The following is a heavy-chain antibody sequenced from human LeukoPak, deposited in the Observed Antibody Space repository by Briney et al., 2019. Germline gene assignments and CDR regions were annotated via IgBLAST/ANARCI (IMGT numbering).Heavy chain of an antibody. CDR1: GDSITTHP. J-gene: IGHJ4*02. CDR3: SRLAKCDGNCYSFDL. CDR2: IDSNGNT. D-gene: IGHD2-15*01. Sequence: SETLSLTCTVSGDSITTHPWSWVRQTSGKGLDYIGFIDSNGNTNYNPSLRTRVIISSDTSTNQISLTLNSVAAADTAVYYCSRLAKCDGNCYSFDLWGQGMPVTVSS. V-gene: IGHV4-59*11.